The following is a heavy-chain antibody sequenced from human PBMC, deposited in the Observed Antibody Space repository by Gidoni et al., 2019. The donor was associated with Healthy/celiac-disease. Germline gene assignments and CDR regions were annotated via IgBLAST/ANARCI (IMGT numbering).Heavy chain of an antibody. CDR1: GGSISSSSYY. D-gene: IGHD3-10*01. CDR3: ARVSGYNWFDP. Sequence: QLQLQESGPGLVKPSETLSLTCTVSGGSISSSSYYWGWIRQPPGKGLEWIGSIYYSGRTYYNPSLKSRVTISVDTSKNQFSLKLSSVTAADTAVYYCARVSGYNWFDPWGQGTLVTVSS. V-gene: IGHV4-39*01. CDR2: IYYSGRT. J-gene: IGHJ5*02.